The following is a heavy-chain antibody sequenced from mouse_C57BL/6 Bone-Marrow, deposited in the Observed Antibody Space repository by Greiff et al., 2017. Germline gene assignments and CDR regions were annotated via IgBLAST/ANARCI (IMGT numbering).Heavy chain of an antibody. J-gene: IGHJ4*01. CDR1: GFNIKDDY. V-gene: IGHV14-4*01. CDR2: IDPENGDT. Sequence: EVKLQQSGAELVRPGASVKLSCTASGFNIKDDYMNWVKQRPEQGLEWIGWIDPENGDTEYASKFQGKATITADTSSNTAYLQLSSLTSEDTAVYYCTGTVVGAMDYWGQGTSVTVSS. CDR3: TGTVVGAMDY. D-gene: IGHD1-1*01.